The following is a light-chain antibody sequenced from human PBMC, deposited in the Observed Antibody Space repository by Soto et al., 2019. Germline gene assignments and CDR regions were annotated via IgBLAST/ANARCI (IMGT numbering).Light chain of an antibody. CDR2: ENN. CDR1: SSNIGNNY. CDR3: GTWDSSLSAENV. Sequence: SVLTPPPSVSAAPGQKGTHSFPGNSSNIGNNYVSWYQQLPGTAPKLLIYENNKRPSGIPDRFSGSKSGTSATLGITGLQTGDEADYYCGTWDSSLSAENVFGTGTKVTVL. V-gene: IGLV1-51*02. J-gene: IGLJ1*01.